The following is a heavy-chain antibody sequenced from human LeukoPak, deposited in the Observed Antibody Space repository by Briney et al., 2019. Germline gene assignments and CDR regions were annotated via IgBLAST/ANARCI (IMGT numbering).Heavy chain of an antibody. CDR3: ARHTYGDAGYNWFDP. Sequence: SETLSLTCTVSGGSITNYYLSWIRQPPGKGLEWVGYIYYSGSTNYNPSLKSRVTISVDTSKNQFSLKLNSVTAADTAVYYCARHTYGDAGYNWFDPWGQGTLVTVSS. V-gene: IGHV4-59*08. CDR2: IYYSGST. J-gene: IGHJ5*02. CDR1: GGSITNYY. D-gene: IGHD4-17*01.